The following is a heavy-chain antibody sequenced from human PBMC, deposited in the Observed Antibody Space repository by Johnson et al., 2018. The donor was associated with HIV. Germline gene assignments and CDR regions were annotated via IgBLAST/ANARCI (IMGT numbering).Heavy chain of an antibody. Sequence: VQLVESGGGLIQPGGSLRLSCAASGFSVSYHYMSWVRQAPGRGLQWVASLYSGGPTYYADSVQGRCRISRDNSENTLYLQMNNLRADDTAVYYCARAYFDSGGYYPHAFHVWGRGTMVTVSP. J-gene: IGHJ3*01. CDR2: LYSGGPT. V-gene: IGHV3-53*01. D-gene: IGHD3-22*01. CDR3: ARAYFDSGGYYPHAFHV. CDR1: GFSVSYHY.